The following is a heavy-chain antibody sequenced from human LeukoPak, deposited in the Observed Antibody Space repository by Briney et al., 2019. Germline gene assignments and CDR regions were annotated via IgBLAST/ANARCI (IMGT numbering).Heavy chain of an antibody. CDR3: ARALNLFSSSNWFDP. CDR2: IYTSGST. Sequence: SQTLSLTCTVSGGSISSGSYYWSWIRQPAGKGLEWIGRIYTSGSTNYNPSLKSRVTISVDTSKDQFSLKLSSVTAADTAVYYCARALNLFSSSNWFDPWGQGTLVTVSS. CDR1: GGSISSGSYY. V-gene: IGHV4-61*02. J-gene: IGHJ5*02. D-gene: IGHD6-13*01.